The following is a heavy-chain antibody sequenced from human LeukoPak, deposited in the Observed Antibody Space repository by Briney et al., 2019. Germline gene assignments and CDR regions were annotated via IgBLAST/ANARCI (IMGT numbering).Heavy chain of an antibody. J-gene: IGHJ6*02. Sequence: TGGSLRLSCAASGFRVSDYVMTWVRQAPGEGLEWVSGISGSGGSTYYADSVKGRFTISRDNSKNTLYLQMNSLRAEDAAVYYCAEGGPEAAAASYYYYGMDVWGQGTTVTVSS. D-gene: IGHD6-13*01. CDR1: GFRVSDYV. CDR3: AEGGPEAAAASYYYYGMDV. CDR2: ISGSGGST. V-gene: IGHV3-23*01.